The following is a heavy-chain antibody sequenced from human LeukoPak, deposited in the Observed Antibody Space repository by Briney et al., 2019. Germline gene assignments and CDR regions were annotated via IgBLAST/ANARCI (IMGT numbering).Heavy chain of an antibody. D-gene: IGHD3-3*02. Sequence: GSVKVSCKASGYTFSDFYMHWVRQAPGQGLEYVGWITPKSGDTYSPQRFQGRVTMTRDASISTAYMELSSLRSDDTAVYFCARVRLADERAWAYWGQGTLVTVSS. CDR3: ARVRLADERAWAY. J-gene: IGHJ4*02. V-gene: IGHV1-2*02. CDR2: ITPKSGDT. CDR1: GYTFSDFY.